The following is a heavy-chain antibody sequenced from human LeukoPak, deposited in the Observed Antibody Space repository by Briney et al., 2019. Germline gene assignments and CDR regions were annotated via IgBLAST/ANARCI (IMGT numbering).Heavy chain of an antibody. J-gene: IGHJ4*02. CDR2: IKQDGSEK. V-gene: IGHV3-7*01. Sequence: GGSLRLSCAASGFTFSSYWMSWVRQAPGTGLEWVANIKQDGSEKYYVDSVKGRFTISRDNSRNTLYLQMNSLRAEDTAVYYCAKPEGVATQNPLFDYWGQGTLVTVSS. CDR3: AKPEGVATQNPLFDY. D-gene: IGHD5-12*01. CDR1: GFTFSSYW.